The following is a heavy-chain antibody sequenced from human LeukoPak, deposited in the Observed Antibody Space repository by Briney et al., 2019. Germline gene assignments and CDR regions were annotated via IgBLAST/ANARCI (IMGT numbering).Heavy chain of an antibody. D-gene: IGHD3-10*01. V-gene: IGHV4-59*01. CDR1: GGSISSYY. CDR2: IYYSGST. Sequence: PSETLSLTCTVSGGSISSYYWSWIRQPPGKGLEWIGYIYYSGSTNYNPSLKSRVTISVDTSKNQFPLKLSSVTAADTAVYYCARGDYYGSRINWFDPWGQGTLVTVSS. CDR3: ARGDYYGSRINWFDP. J-gene: IGHJ5*02.